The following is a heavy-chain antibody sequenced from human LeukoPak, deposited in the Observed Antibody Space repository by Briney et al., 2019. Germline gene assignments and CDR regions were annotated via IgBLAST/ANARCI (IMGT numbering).Heavy chain of an antibody. CDR2: IYPGDSDT. V-gene: IGHV5-51*01. J-gene: IGHJ4*02. D-gene: IGHD6-19*01. CDR3: ASGIYSSGPVFDY. CDR1: GYSFTSYW. Sequence: GESLKISCKGSGYSFTSYWIGWVRQMPGKGLEWMGIIYPGDSDTRYSPSFQGQVTISADKSISTAYLQWSSLKASDTAMCYCASGIYSSGPVFDYWGQGTLVTVSS.